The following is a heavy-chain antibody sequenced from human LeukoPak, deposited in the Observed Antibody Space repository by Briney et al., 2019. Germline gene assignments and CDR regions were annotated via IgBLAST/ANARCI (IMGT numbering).Heavy chain of an antibody. V-gene: IGHV3-33*01. CDR1: AFTFSSYG. CDR3: ARDQAYFDY. Sequence: GGALKLSCAVSAFTFSSYGMHWVRQAPGKGLEWVAVIWYDGSNKYYADSVKGRFTISRDNSTNTLYLQMNSLRTEDTAVYYCARDQAYFDYWGQGTLVTVSS. CDR2: IWYDGSNK. J-gene: IGHJ4*02.